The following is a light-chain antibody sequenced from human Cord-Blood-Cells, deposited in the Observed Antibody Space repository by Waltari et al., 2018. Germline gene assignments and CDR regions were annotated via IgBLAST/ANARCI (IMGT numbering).Light chain of an antibody. CDR1: SSNVGGYNY. V-gene: IGLV2-14*01. Sequence: QSALPQPAPVSGSPGQSLTISCTTTSSNVGGYNYVHWYQQHPGKAPHLMIYDVSNRPSGVSNRFSGSKSGITASLTISGLQAEDEADYYCSSYTSSSPYVFGTGTKVTVL. CDR3: SSYTSSSPYV. CDR2: DVS. J-gene: IGLJ1*01.